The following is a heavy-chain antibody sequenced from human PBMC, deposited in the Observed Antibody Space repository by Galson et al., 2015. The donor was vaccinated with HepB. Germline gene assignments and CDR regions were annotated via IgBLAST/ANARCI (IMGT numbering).Heavy chain of an antibody. CDR1: GDSVSSNSAA. CDR3: ARGAGTVYNWFDP. D-gene: IGHD6-19*01. V-gene: IGHV6-1*01. J-gene: IGHJ5*02. CDR2: TYYRSKWYN. Sequence: CAISGDSVSSNSAAWNRIRQSPSRGLEWLGRTYYRSKWYNDYAVSVKSRITINPDTSKNQFSLQLNSVTPEDTAVYYCARGAGTVYNWFDPWGQGTLVTVSS.